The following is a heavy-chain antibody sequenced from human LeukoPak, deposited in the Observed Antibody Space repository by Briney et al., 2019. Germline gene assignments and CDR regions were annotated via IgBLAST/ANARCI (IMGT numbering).Heavy chain of an antibody. CDR2: IKQDGSEK. D-gene: IGHD2-2*02. V-gene: IGHV3-7*01. Sequence: GGSLRLSCAASGFTFSSYWMSWVRQAPGKGLEWVANIKQDGSEKYYVDSVKGRFTISRDNAKNSLYLEMNSLRAEDTAVYYCVGSGCSSTSCYTVEYFQHWGQGTLVTVSS. CDR1: GFTFSSYW. CDR3: VGSGCSSTSCYTVEYFQH. J-gene: IGHJ1*01.